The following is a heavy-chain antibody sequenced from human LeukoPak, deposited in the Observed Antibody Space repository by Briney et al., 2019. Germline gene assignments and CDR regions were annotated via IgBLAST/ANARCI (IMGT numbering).Heavy chain of an antibody. CDR1: GFTFSSYA. CDR2: ISSNGGST. J-gene: IGHJ4*02. D-gene: IGHD2-2*01. V-gene: IGHV3-64D*06. Sequence: GGSLRLACSASGFTFSSYAMHWVRQAPGKGLEYVSAISSNGGSTYYADSVKGRFTISRDNSKNTLYLQMSSLRAEDTAVYYCVKDLGYCSNTSCSDYCDYWGRGTLVTVSS. CDR3: VKDLGYCSNTSCSDYCDY.